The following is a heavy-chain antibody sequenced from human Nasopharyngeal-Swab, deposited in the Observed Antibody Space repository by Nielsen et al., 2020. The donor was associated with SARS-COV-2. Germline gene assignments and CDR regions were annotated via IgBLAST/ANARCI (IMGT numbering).Heavy chain of an antibody. J-gene: IGHJ3*02. CDR1: GFTFGNYN. V-gene: IGHV3-21*01. Sequence: GESLKISCEGSGFTFGNYNMNWARQAPGKGLEWVSSISSSSSSIYYADSVKGRFTISRDDAQKSLSLQMNSLRAEDTGVYFCARDTGAFDIWGQGTMVTVSS. D-gene: IGHD3-10*01. CDR2: ISSSSSSI. CDR3: ARDTGAFDI.